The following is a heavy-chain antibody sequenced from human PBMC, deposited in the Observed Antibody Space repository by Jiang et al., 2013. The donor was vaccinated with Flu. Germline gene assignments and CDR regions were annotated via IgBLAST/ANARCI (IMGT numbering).Heavy chain of an antibody. D-gene: IGHD3-10*01. CDR1: GFTFSTFA. CDR3: ARDSQFYFFGAGSYSDY. CDR2: VSYDGRDQ. J-gene: IGHJ4*02. V-gene: IGHV3-30*01. Sequence: QLLESGGGVVQPGMSLRLSCTTSGFTFSTFAMHWVRQAPGKGLEWVAVVSYDGRDQYYADSVNGRFTISRDKSKNTLYLHMNNLRPEDTAVYYCARDSQFYFFGAGSYSDYWGQGTLVTVSS.